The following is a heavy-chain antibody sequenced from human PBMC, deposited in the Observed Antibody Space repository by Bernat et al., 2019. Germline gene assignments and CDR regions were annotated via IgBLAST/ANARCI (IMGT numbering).Heavy chain of an antibody. J-gene: IGHJ6*03. Sequence: QVQLVQSGAEVKKPGSSVKVSCQASGGTFSSYAISWVRQAPGQGLEWMGGIIPIFGTANYAQKFQGRGTITADKSTSTAYMELSSLRAEDTAVYYCASVIAARLGYYYYDMDVWGKGTTVTVSS. CDR2: IIPIFGTA. CDR1: GGTFSSYA. D-gene: IGHD6-6*01. CDR3: ASVIAARLGYYYYDMDV. V-gene: IGHV1-69*06.